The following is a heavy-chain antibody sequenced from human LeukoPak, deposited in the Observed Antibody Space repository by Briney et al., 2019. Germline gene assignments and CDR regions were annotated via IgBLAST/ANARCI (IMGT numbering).Heavy chain of an antibody. D-gene: IGHD6-13*01. J-gene: IGHJ4*02. V-gene: IGHV3-30*02. CDR1: GFTFSSYG. Sequence: GGSLRLSCAASGFTFSSYGMHWVRQAPGKGLEGVAFIRYDGSNKYYADSVRGRFTISRDTSKNTVFLQMNSLRAEDTAVYYCARGSGTQLVPHSDFWGRGTLVTVSS. CDR2: IRYDGSNK. CDR3: ARGSGTQLVPHSDF.